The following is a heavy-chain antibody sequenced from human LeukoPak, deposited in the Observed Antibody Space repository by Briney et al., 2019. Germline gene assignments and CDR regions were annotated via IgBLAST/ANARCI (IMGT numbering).Heavy chain of an antibody. CDR1: GFTFSNAW. V-gene: IGHV3-7*01. CDR2: VKQDGSEK. J-gene: IGHJ4*02. D-gene: IGHD2-2*02. Sequence: GGSLRLSCAASGFTFSNAWMSWVRQAPGKGLEWLATVKQDGSEKYYVDSVKGRFTISRDNAKNSLHLQMNSLRAEDTAVYYCVQLVYGGRIDYWGQGTLVTVSS. CDR3: VQLVYGGRIDY.